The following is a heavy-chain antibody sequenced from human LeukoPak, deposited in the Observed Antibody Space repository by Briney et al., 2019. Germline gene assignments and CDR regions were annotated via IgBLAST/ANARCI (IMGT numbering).Heavy chain of an antibody. V-gene: IGHV4-59*01. D-gene: IGHD3-10*01. CDR3: ARDYYGSGSYYSPSYYYYYGMDV. CDR2: IYYSGST. Sequence: SETLSLTCTVSGGSISSYYWSWIRQPPGKGLEWIGYIYYSGSTNYNPSLKSRVTISVDTSKNQFSLKLSSVTAADTAVYYCARDYYGSGSYYSPSYYYYYGMDVSGQGTTVTVSS. J-gene: IGHJ6*02. CDR1: GGSISSYY.